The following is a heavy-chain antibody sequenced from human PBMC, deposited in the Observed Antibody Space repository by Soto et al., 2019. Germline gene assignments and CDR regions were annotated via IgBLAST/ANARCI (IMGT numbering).Heavy chain of an antibody. V-gene: IGHV3-23*01. CDR1: GFTFNTYA. D-gene: IGHD4-17*01. CDR3: AKGTTTVTRNFDC. Sequence: GGSLRLSCAAAGFTFNTYARNWVRQAPGKGLEWVSGINAGGGSTYYADSVKGRFTISRDNSKNTLYLQMSSLGPEDTAIYYCAKGTTTVTRNFDCWGQGTLVTVSS. CDR2: INAGGGST. J-gene: IGHJ4*02.